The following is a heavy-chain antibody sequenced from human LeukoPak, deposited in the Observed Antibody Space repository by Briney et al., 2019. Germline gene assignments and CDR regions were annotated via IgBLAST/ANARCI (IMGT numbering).Heavy chain of an antibody. CDR2: IYHSGST. V-gene: IGHV4-30-2*01. CDR1: GGSISSGGYY. J-gene: IGHJ3*02. D-gene: IGHD3-3*01. CDR3: ARSHITIFGVVSGAFDI. Sequence: SETLSLTCTVSGGSISSGGYYWSWIRQPPGKGLEWIGYIYHSGSTYYNPSLKSRVTISVNRSKNQFSLKLSSVTAADTAVYYCARSHITIFGVVSGAFDIWGQGTMVTVSS.